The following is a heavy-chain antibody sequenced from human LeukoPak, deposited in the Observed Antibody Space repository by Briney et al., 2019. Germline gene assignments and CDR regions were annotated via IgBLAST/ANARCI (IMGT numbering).Heavy chain of an antibody. D-gene: IGHD3-22*01. J-gene: IGHJ4*02. CDR2: INPNSGGT. CDR1: GYTFTGYY. V-gene: IGHV1-2*02. Sequence: ASVKVSCKASGYTFTGYYMHWVRQAPGQGLEWMGWINPNSGGTNYAQKFQGRVTMTRDTSISTTYMELSRLISDDTAVYYCTRGAPSYYYDSSGSRRDFDHWGQGTLVTVSS. CDR3: TRGAPSYYYDSSGSRRDFDH.